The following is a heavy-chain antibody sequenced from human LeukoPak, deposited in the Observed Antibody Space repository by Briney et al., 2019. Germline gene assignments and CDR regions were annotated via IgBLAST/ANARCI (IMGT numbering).Heavy chain of an antibody. CDR2: INPNSGGT. J-gene: IGHJ5*02. V-gene: IGHV1-2*02. D-gene: IGHD6-6*01. Sequence: ASVKVSCKASGYTFTGYYMHWVRQAPGQGLEWMGWINPNSGGTNYAQKFQGRVTMTRDTSISTAYMELSRLRSDDTAVYYCAREYSSSPGRFDPWGWGTLVTVSS. CDR1: GYTFTGYY. CDR3: AREYSSSPGRFDP.